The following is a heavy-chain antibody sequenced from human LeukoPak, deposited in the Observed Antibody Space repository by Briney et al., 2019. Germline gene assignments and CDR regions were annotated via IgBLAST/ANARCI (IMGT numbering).Heavy chain of an antibody. D-gene: IGHD3-22*01. CDR1: GYTFTSYD. J-gene: IGHJ5*02. CDR2: MNPNSGNT. Sequence: ASLKVSCKASGYTFTSYDINWVRQAPGQGLEWMGWMNPNSGNTGYAQKFQGRVTMTRNTSISTAYMELNSLRSEDTAVYYCARGGSGYNNWFDPWGQGTLVTVSS. CDR3: ARGGSGYNNWFDP. V-gene: IGHV1-8*01.